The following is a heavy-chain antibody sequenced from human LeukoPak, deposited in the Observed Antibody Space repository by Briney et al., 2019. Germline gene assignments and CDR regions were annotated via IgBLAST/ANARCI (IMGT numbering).Heavy chain of an antibody. CDR2: INHSGST. CDR1: GGSFSGYY. Sequence: SETLSLTCAVYGGSFSGYYWSWIRQPPGKGLEWIGEINHSGSTNYNPSLKSRVTISVDTPKNQFSLKLSSVTAADTAVYYCARGAGGGRSFQIYYYYGMDVWGQGTTVTVSS. CDR3: ARGAGGGRSFQIYYYYGMDV. D-gene: IGHD6-13*01. V-gene: IGHV4-34*01. J-gene: IGHJ6*02.